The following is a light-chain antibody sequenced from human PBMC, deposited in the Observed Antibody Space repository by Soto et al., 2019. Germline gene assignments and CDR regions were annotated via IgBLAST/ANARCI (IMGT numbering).Light chain of an antibody. CDR2: AAS. CDR1: QDIASY. CDR3: QQFHSYPLS. J-gene: IGKJ1*01. V-gene: IGKV1-9*01. Sequence: IQLTQSPSSLSASVGDRVTITCRASQDIASYLAWYQQKPGEAPKLLIYAASTLYGGVPSRFSGSGSGTDFALTITRLQPEDFATYYCQQFHSYPLSFGRGTKVDIK.